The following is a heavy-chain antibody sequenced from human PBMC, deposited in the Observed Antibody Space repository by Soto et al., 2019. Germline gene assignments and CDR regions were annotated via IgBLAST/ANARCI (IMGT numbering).Heavy chain of an antibody. Sequence: ASVKVSCKASGYTFTSSYIHWVRQAPGQGFEWMGIINPSGGGTSYSQKLQGRVTLTRDTSTRTIYMELNSLRSEDTAVYYCARGPGASGLDVWGQGATVTVSS. D-gene: IGHD2-8*02. V-gene: IGHV1-46*01. CDR1: GYTFTSSY. CDR3: ARGPGASGLDV. J-gene: IGHJ6*02. CDR2: INPSGGGT.